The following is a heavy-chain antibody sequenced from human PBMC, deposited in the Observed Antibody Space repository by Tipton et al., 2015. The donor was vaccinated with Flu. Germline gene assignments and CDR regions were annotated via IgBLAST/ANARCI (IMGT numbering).Heavy chain of an antibody. V-gene: IGHV4-39*01. CDR3: ARLSYYDVDLKNFYFDH. J-gene: IGHJ4*02. CDR1: GGSVSSTTYY. D-gene: IGHD3-10*02. Sequence: LRLSCTVSGGSVSSTTYYWAWIRQPPGKGLEWIGSLSYSGSTYYNPSLKSRVTMSVDTSKNQFSLLLSSVTAGDTAVYYCARLSYYDVDLKNFYFDHWGQGALVTVSS. CDR2: LSYSGST.